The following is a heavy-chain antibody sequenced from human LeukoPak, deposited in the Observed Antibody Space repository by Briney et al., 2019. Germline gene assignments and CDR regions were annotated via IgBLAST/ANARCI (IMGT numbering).Heavy chain of an antibody. Sequence: ASVKVSCKASGYTFSSYYMHWVRQASGQGLEWMGIINPSGGSTKYAQKFQGRVTMTRDASISTAYMELSRLRSDDTAVYYCARGQQLDYYFDYWGQGTLVTVSS. CDR3: ARGQQLDYYFDY. CDR1: GYTFSSYY. D-gene: IGHD6-13*01. CDR2: INPSGGST. J-gene: IGHJ4*02. V-gene: IGHV1-46*01.